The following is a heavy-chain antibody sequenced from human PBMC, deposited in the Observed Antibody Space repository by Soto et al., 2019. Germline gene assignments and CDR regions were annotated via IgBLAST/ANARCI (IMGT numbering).Heavy chain of an antibody. V-gene: IGHV3-33*01. CDR1: GFTFSAYG. J-gene: IGHJ3*02. D-gene: IGHD4-17*01. CDR2: IWSDDNNK. Sequence: QVQLVESGGGVVQPGRSLRLSCAASGFTFSAYGMHWVRQAPGKGLEWVAVIWSDDNNKYYADPVKGRFSISRDNSKNTLYLQMNSLGADDTAVYYCARELNTVTTRDAFDIWGQGTMVIVSS. CDR3: ARELNTVTTRDAFDI.